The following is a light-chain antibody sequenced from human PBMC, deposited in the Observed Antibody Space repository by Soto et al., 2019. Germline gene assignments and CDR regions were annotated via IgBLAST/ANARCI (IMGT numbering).Light chain of an antibody. CDR3: QQHSHWPPWT. V-gene: IGKV3-11*01. CDR1: QSLGGN. CDR2: GAS. Sequence: EIVMTQSPATLPVSPGDTATLSCRASQSLGGNLAWYQQKPGQAPRLLIYGASNRATGIPARFSGSGSGTDFTLTISSLEPEDFAVYYCQQHSHWPPWTFGQGTKVDIK. J-gene: IGKJ1*01.